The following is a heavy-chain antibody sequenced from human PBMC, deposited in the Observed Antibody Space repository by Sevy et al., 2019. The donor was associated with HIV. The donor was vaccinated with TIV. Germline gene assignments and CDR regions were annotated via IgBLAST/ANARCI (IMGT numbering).Heavy chain of an antibody. J-gene: IGHJ4*02. V-gene: IGHV3-33*01. CDR3: ARGGDFNDRSAKRDFDY. CDR2: MGRDGSNK. CDR1: GFTFSNYG. D-gene: IGHD3-22*01. Sequence: GGSLRLSCAASGFTFSNYGMHWVRQAPGKGLEWVAAMGRDGSNKYYADSVKGRFTISRDNSMNTLYLQMNSLRVEDTAVYFCARGGDFNDRSAKRDFDYWGQGTLVTVSS.